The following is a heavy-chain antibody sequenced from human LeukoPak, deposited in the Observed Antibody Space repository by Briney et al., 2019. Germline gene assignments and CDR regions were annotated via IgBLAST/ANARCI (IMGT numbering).Heavy chain of an antibody. CDR3: AREATWDAFDI. CDR1: GGSISSSSYY. Sequence: PSETLSLTCTVSGGSISSSSYYWGWIRQPPGKGLEWIGSIYYSGSTYYNPSLKSRVTISVDTSKNQFSLKLSSVTAADTAVYYCAREATWDAFDIWGQGTMVTVSS. CDR2: IYYSGST. V-gene: IGHV4-39*07. J-gene: IGHJ3*02. D-gene: IGHD5-12*01.